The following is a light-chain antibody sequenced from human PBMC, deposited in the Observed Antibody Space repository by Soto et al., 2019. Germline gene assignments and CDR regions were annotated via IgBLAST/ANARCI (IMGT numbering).Light chain of an antibody. J-gene: IGKJ1*01. CDR1: QSVSSN. CDR3: QQYNNWPRWT. Sequence: EIVMTQSPATLSVSPGERATLSCRASQSVSSNLAWYQQKPGQAPRLLIYGASTRATGISARFSGSGSGTEFTLTIRSLQSEDFAVFYCQQYNNWPRWTFGQGTKVEIK. CDR2: GAS. V-gene: IGKV3-15*01.